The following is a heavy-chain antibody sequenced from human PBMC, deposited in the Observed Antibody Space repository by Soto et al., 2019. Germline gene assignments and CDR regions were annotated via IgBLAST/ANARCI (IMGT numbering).Heavy chain of an antibody. D-gene: IGHD6-13*01. CDR1: GFTFTSNG. CDR3: ARRYSSSEYYFDY. J-gene: IGHJ4*02. CDR2: ISAYNGNT. V-gene: IGHV1-18*01. Sequence: ASVEGSSKASGFTFTSNGISWVRQAPGQGLEWMGWISAYNGNTNYAQKLQGRVTMTTDTSTSTAYMELRSLRSDDTAVYYCARRYSSSEYYFDYWGQGTRVTVSS.